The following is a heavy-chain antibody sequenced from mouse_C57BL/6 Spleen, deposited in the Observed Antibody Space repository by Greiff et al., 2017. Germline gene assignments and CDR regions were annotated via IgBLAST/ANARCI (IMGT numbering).Heavy chain of an antibody. J-gene: IGHJ4*01. D-gene: IGHD1-3*01. CDR2: IYPGGGYT. V-gene: IGHV1-63*01. CDR3: ARSEVLYEYAMDY. CDR1: GYTFTNYW. Sequence: QVQLQQSGAELVRPGTSVKMSCKASGYTFTNYWIGWAKQRPGHGLEWIGDIYPGGGYTNYNEKFKGKGTLTADKSSSTAYMQFSSLTSEDSAIYYCARSEVLYEYAMDYWGQGTSVTVAS.